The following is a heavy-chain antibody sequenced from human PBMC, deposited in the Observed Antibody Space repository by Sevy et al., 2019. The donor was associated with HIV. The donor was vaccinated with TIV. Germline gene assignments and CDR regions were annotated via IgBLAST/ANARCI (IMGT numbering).Heavy chain of an antibody. Sequence: GGSLRLSCAASGFSVSNNFMSWVRQAPGRGLEWVSVIYSDGGTDYADSVKGRFTISRDNIDNTLYLQMNSLRADDTAVYYCARVGTGYWGQGTLVTISS. CDR3: ARVGTGY. D-gene: IGHD3-22*01. V-gene: IGHV3-53*01. J-gene: IGHJ4*02. CDR2: IYSDGGT. CDR1: GFSVSNNF.